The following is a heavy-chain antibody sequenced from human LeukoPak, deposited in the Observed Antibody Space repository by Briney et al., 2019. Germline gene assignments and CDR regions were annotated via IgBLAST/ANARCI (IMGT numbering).Heavy chain of an antibody. CDR2: ISGSGGST. D-gene: IGHD3-10*01. J-gene: IGHJ4*02. CDR1: GFTFSSYA. V-gene: IGHV3-23*01. CDR3: AKNIRLGYYYGSGSYFDY. Sequence: PGGSLRLSCAASGFTFSSYAMSWVRQAPGKGLEWVSAISGSGGSTYYADSVKGRFTISRGNSKNTLYLQMNSLRAEDTAVYYCAKNIRLGYYYGSGSYFDYWGQGTLVTVSS.